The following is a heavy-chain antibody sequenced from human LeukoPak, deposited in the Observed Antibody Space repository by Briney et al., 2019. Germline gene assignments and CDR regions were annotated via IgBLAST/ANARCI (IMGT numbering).Heavy chain of an antibody. CDR3: VKDRRKTGTTFDY. CDR2: ISSNGGST. J-gene: IGHJ4*02. D-gene: IGHD1-1*01. CDR1: GFTFSSYA. V-gene: IGHV3-64D*09. Sequence: GSLRLSCSASGFTFSSYAMHWVRQAPGKGLEYVSAISSNGGSTYYADSVKGRFTISRDNSKNTPYLQMSSLRAEDTAVYYCVKDRRKTGTTFDYWGQGTLVTVSS.